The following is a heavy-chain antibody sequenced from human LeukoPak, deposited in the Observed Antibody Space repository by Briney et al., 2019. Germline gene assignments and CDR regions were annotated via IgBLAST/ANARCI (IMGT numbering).Heavy chain of an antibody. J-gene: IGHJ6*02. CDR3: ARAVAGTNYYDSSGYYGYYYYYDGMDV. CDR2: MNPNSSNI. V-gene: IGHV1-8*01. D-gene: IGHD3-22*01. CDR1: GYTFTSYD. Sequence: GASVKVSCKASGYTFTSYDINWVRQATGQGLGWMGWMNPNSSNIDYVQKFQGRITMTRNTSISTVYMELSSLRSEDTAVYYCARAVAGTNYYDSSGYYGYYYYYDGMDVWGQGTTVTVSS.